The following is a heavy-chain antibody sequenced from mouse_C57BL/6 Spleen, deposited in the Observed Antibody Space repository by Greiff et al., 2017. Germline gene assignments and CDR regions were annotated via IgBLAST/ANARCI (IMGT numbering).Heavy chain of an antibody. CDR2: ISSGSSTI. D-gene: IGHD6-1*01. J-gene: IGHJ3*01. V-gene: IGHV5-17*01. Sequence: EVKVVESGGGLVKPGGSLKLSCAASGFTFSDYGMHWVRQAPEKGLEWVAYISSGSSTIYYADTVKGRLTISRDNAKNTLFLQMTRLRSEATAMYYCARGRWFAYWGQGTLVTVSA. CDR3: ARGRWFAY. CDR1: GFTFSDYG.